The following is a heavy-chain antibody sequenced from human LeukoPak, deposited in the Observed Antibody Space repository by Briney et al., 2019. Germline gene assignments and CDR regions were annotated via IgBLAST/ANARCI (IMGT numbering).Heavy chain of an antibody. CDR3: ARGPNTAGNYRAFDL. V-gene: IGHV4-59*12. J-gene: IGHJ3*01. Sequence: SETLSLTCTVSGGSISSYYWSWIRQPPGKGLEWIGSIYYNGDTYYNPSLKSRVIISADTSKNQFSLKLTSVTAADTAAYYCARGPNTAGNYRAFDLWGQGTKVTVSS. CDR2: IYYNGDT. D-gene: IGHD4-11*01. CDR1: GGSISSYY.